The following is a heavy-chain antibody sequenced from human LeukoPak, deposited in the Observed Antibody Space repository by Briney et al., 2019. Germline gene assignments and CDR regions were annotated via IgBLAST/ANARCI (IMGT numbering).Heavy chain of an antibody. Sequence: GSLRLSCAASGFTFSSYGMHWVRQAPGKGLEWVAFIRYDGSIKYYADSVKGRFTISRDNSKNTLYLQMNSLRTEDTAVYYCAKRPRAENYDYVWGSSSYSYYMDVWGKGTMVTISS. D-gene: IGHD3-16*01. CDR1: GFTFSSYG. V-gene: IGHV3-30*02. CDR2: IRYDGSIK. CDR3: AKRPRAENYDYVWGSSSYSYYMDV. J-gene: IGHJ6*03.